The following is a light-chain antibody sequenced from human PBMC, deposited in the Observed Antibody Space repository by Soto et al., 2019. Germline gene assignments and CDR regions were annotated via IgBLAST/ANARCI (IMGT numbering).Light chain of an antibody. CDR1: QGVSRK. Sequence: EIVMTQSPATLSVAPGERVTFSCRASQGVSRKLAWYQHKPGQAPRLLISGASTGATGIPARFSGSGSGTEFTLTISSLQSEDSAIYYCQQYYTWPITFRGGTKVEIK. CDR3: QQYYTWPIT. V-gene: IGKV3-15*01. J-gene: IGKJ4*01. CDR2: GAS.